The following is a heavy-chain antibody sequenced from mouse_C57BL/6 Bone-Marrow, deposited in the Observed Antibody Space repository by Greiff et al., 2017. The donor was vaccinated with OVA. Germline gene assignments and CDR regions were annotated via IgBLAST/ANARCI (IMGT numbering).Heavy chain of an antibody. CDR3: ARSVTSVVATDYFDY. V-gene: IGHV14-2*01. CDR1: GFNIKDYY. CDR2: IDPEDGET. Sequence: EVQLQQSGAELVRPGASVKLSCTASGFNIKDYYMHWVKQRTEQGLEWIGRIDPEDGETKYAPKFQGKATITADTSSNTAYLQLSSLTSEDTAVYYCARSVTSVVATDYFDYWGQGTTLTVSS. J-gene: IGHJ2*01. D-gene: IGHD1-1*01.